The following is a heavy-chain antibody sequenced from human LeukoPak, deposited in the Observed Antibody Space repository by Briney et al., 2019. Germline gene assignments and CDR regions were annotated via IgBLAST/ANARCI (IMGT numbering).Heavy chain of an antibody. CDR1: GFTFSDSY. CDR2: ISNSGSSI. CDR3: ARDPSTVTTLAFDI. D-gene: IGHD4-17*01. J-gene: IGHJ3*02. V-gene: IGHV3-11*04. Sequence: PGGSLRLSCAASGFTFSDSYMTWIRQAPGKGLEWVSYISNSGSSIYYADSVKGRFTTSRDNAKSSLYLQMNSLRAEDTAVYYCARDPSTVTTLAFDIWGQGTMVTVSS.